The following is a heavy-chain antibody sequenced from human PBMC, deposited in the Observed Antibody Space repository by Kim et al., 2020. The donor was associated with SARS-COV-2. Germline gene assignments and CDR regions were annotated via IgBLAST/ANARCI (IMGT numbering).Heavy chain of an antibody. Sequence: SETLSLTCAVYGGSFSGYYWSWIRQPPGKGLEWIGEINHSGSTNYNPSLKSRVTISVDTSKNQFSLKLSSVTAADTAVYYCARGTPQYIAVAGGFDYWG. CDR2: INHSGST. CDR1: GGSFSGYY. J-gene: IGHJ4*01. CDR3: ARGTPQYIAVAGGFDY. V-gene: IGHV4-34*01. D-gene: IGHD6-19*01.